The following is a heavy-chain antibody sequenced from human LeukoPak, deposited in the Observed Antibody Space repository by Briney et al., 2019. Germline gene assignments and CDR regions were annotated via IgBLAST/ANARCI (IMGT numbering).Heavy chain of an antibody. CDR3: ARAPVTVKDSFDI. V-gene: IGHV4-4*07. CDR2: IFTSGST. J-gene: IGHJ3*02. CDR1: GGSINNYY. Sequence: SETLSLTCAVSGGSINNYYWSWIRQPAGKGLEWIGRIFTSGSTNYNASLKSRVTLSVDTSKNQFSLKLRSLTAADTAVYYCARAPVTVKDSFDIWGQGTMVTVSS. D-gene: IGHD4-11*01.